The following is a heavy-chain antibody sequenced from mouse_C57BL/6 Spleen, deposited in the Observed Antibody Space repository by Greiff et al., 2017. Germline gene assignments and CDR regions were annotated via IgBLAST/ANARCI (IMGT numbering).Heavy chain of an antibody. CDR2: IWGVGST. J-gene: IGHJ3*01. Sequence: VKLQESGPGLVAPSQSLSITCTVSGFSLTSYGVDWVRQSPGKGLEWLGVIWGVGSTNYNSALKSRLSISKDNSKSQVFLKMNSLQTDDTAMYYCASDGGYGSSPLFAYWGQGTLVTVSA. CDR3: ASDGGYGSSPLFAY. CDR1: GFSLTSYG. D-gene: IGHD1-1*01. V-gene: IGHV2-6*01.